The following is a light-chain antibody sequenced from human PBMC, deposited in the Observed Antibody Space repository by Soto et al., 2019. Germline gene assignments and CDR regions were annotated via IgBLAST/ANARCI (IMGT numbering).Light chain of an antibody. CDR3: SSYADSNNLI. CDR1: SSDVGGYNY. J-gene: IGLJ2*01. CDR2: DVS. V-gene: IGLV2-14*01. Sequence: QSVLTQPASVSGSPGQSITISCTGTSSDVGGYNYVSWYQQHPGKAPKLMIYDVSNRPSGVSNRFSGSKSGNTASLTISGLQAEDEADYYCSSYADSNNLIFGGGTQLTVL.